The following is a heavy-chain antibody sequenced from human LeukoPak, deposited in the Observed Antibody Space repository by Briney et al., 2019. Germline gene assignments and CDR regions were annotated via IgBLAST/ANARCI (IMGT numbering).Heavy chain of an antibody. V-gene: IGHV3-53*01. D-gene: IGHD1-7*01. CDR2: IYSGGST. Sequence: GGSLRLSYAASGFTVSSNYMSWVRQAPGKGLEWVSVIYSGGSTYYADSVKGRFTISRDNSKNTLYLQMNSLRAEDTAVYYCARKNSNYYYGMDVWGLGPRSPSP. CDR3: ARKNSNYYYGMDV. J-gene: IGHJ6*02. CDR1: GFTVSSNY.